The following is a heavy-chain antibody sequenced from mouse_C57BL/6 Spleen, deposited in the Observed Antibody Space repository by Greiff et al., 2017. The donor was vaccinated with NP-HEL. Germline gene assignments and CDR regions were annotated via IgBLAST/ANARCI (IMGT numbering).Heavy chain of an antibody. Sequence: QVQLQQSGAELVRPGASVKLSCKASGYTFTDYYINWVKQRPGQGLEWIARIYPGSGNTYYNEKFKGKATLTAEKSSSTAYMQLSSLTSEDSAVYFCARKGGNYDAMDYWGQGTSVTVSS. CDR3: ARKGGNYDAMDY. CDR2: IYPGSGNT. V-gene: IGHV1-76*01. J-gene: IGHJ4*01. CDR1: GYTFTDYY. D-gene: IGHD2-1*01.